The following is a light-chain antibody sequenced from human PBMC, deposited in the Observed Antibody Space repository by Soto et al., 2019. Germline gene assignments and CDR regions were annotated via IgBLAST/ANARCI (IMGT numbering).Light chain of an antibody. CDR1: QGISSY. CDR3: QQLNSYPLA. CDR2: AAS. Sequence: IQLTQSPSSLSASVVGGFTITCRASQGISSYLAWYQQKPGKAPKLLIYAASTLQSGVPSRFSGSGSGTDFTLTISSLQPEDFATYYCQQLNSYPLAFGGGTKVDIK. J-gene: IGKJ4*01. V-gene: IGKV1-9*01.